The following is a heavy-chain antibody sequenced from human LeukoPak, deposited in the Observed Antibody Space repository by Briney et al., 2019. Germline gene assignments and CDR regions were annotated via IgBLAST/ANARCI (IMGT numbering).Heavy chain of an antibody. CDR3: ARQPITIFGVVTPWAFDI. Sequence: SETLSLTCAVYGGSFSGYYWSWIRQPPGKGLEWIGYIYYSGSTNYNPSLKSRVTISVDTSKNQFSLKLSSVTAADTAVYYCARQPITIFGVVTPWAFDIWGQGTMVTVSS. J-gene: IGHJ3*02. CDR1: GGSFSGYY. D-gene: IGHD3-3*01. V-gene: IGHV4-59*08. CDR2: IYYSGST.